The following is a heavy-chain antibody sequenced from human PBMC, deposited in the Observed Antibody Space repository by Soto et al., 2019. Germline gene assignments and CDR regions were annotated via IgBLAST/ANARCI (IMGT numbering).Heavy chain of an antibody. CDR2: ISYDGSNK. Sequence: PGGSLRLSCAASGFTFSSYGMHWVRQAPGKGLEWVAVISYDGSNKYYADSVKGRFTISRDNSKNTLYLQMNSLRAEDTAVYYCAKIAGRTNPADDWGQGTLVTVSS. CDR1: GFTFSSYG. D-gene: IGHD6-13*01. J-gene: IGHJ4*02. V-gene: IGHV3-30*18. CDR3: AKIAGRTNPADD.